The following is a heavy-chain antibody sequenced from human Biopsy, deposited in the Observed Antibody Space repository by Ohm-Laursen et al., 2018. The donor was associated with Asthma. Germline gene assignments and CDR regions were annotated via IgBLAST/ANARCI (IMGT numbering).Heavy chain of an antibody. CDR2: VSYDGGVA. CDR3: AKRRGYSDLTDFDH. Sequence: SLRLSCTASGFSFNEFAMHWVRQAPGKGLEWVAVVSYDGGVAHYADSMKGRFTISRDNAKSTLYLQMNRLRTDDTAVYYCAKRRGYSDLTDFDHWGQGTLVTVSS. CDR1: GFSFNEFA. D-gene: IGHD3-3*01. J-gene: IGHJ4*02. V-gene: IGHV3-30*18.